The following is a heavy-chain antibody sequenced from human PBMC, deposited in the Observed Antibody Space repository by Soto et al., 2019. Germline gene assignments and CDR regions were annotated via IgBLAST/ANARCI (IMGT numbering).Heavy chain of an antibody. Sequence: PGGSLRLSCAASGFTFSNYAITWVRQAPGKGLEWVSTISGTSGSIYYADSVKGRFTISRDNSKSAVYVQMNSLRAEDTAVYFCAKVSSIAARRGDWFDPWGQGTLVTVSS. CDR2: ISGTSGSI. CDR1: GFTFSNYA. V-gene: IGHV3-23*01. D-gene: IGHD6-6*01. J-gene: IGHJ5*02. CDR3: AKVSSIAARRGDWFDP.